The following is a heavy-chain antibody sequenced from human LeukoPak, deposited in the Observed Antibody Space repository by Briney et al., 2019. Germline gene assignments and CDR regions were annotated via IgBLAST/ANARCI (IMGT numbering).Heavy chain of an antibody. CDR2: IYYSGST. Sequence: SETLSLTCAVYGGSFRDYHWSWIRQAPGKGLEWIGYIYYSGSTNYNPSLKSRVTISVDTSKNQFSLKLSSVTAADTAVYYCARETSQKGAHYMDVWGKGTTVTISS. D-gene: IGHD3-16*01. J-gene: IGHJ6*03. CDR3: ARETSQKGAHYMDV. CDR1: GGSFRDYH. V-gene: IGHV4-59*01.